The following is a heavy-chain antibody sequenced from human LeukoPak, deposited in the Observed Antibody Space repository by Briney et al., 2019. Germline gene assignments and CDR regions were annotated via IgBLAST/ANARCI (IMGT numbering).Heavy chain of an antibody. D-gene: IGHD3-16*01. CDR3: ARRFGDGSFDY. Sequence: SETLSLTCAVYGGSFSGYYWSWIRQPPGKGLEWIGEINHSGSTNYNPSLKSRVTISVDTSKNQFSLKLSFVTAADTAVYYCARRFGDGSFDYWGQGTLVTVSS. CDR1: GGSFSGYY. CDR2: INHSGST. J-gene: IGHJ4*02. V-gene: IGHV4-34*01.